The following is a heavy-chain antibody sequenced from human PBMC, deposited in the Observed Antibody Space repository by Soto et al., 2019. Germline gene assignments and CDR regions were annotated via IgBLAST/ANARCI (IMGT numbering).Heavy chain of an antibody. D-gene: IGHD2-2*01. CDR2: IYYSGST. Sequence: SETLSLTCTVSGGSISSYYWSWIRQPPGKGLEWIGYIYYSGSTNYNPSLKSRVTISVDTSKNQFSLKLSSVTAADTAVYYCARVELYPIGPYYYYYYMDVWGKGTTVTVSS. J-gene: IGHJ6*03. CDR1: GGSISSYY. CDR3: ARVELYPIGPYYYYYYMDV. V-gene: IGHV4-59*01.